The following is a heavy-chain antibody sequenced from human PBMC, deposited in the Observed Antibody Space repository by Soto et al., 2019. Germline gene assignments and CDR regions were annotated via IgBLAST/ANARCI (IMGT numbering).Heavy chain of an antibody. CDR2: IGGSSSTV. V-gene: IGHV3-48*01. CDR3: ARSLIKSYYDFWSGCDY. Sequence: PRLSCGASGFIFSGYSMKWVRQARGKGLEWVSYIGGSSSTVYYADSVKGRFTISRDNAKNSLFLQMNSLRVEDTAVYYCARSLIKSYYDFWSGCDYWGPGTLVTVSS. CDR1: GFIFSGYS. J-gene: IGHJ4*02. D-gene: IGHD3-3*01.